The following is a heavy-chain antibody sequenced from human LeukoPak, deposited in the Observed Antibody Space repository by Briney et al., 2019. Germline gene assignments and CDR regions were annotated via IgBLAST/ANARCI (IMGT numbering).Heavy chain of an antibody. J-gene: IGHJ4*02. CDR1: GFIFSRYW. CDR3: ARVWVRGVFDY. D-gene: IGHD3-10*01. Sequence: GGSLRLSCAASGFIFSRYWMTWVRQAPGKGLEWVANIKPDGSEKKYVDSVKGRFTISRDNAKNSLYLQMSSLRAEDTAVYYCARVWVRGVFDYWGQGTLVTVSS. CDR2: IKPDGSEK. V-gene: IGHV3-7*04.